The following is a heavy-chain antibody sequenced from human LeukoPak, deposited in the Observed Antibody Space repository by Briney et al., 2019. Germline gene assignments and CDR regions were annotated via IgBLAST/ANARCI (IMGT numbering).Heavy chain of an antibody. CDR2: IDPSGST. D-gene: IGHD3-16*01. CDR1: GASISDYL. J-gene: IGHJ3*02. Sequence: SETLSLTCTVSGASISDYLWSWIRQSPGKRLEWIGYIDPSGSTNYNPSLNSRATVSVDTSNHHFSLKLKSVTAADTAVYFCARHGRERASRNQGDAFDIWGRGTVVIVSS. V-gene: IGHV4-4*09. CDR3: ARHGRERASRNQGDAFDI.